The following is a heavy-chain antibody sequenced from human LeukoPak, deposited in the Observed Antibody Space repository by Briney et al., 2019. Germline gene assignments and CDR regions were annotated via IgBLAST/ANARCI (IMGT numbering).Heavy chain of an antibody. V-gene: IGHV4-59*01. CDR2: IYYSGST. Sequence: SETLSLTCTASGGSISNYNWSSIRQPPGKGLEWIGYIYYSGSTNYNPSLKSRVTISVDTSMNQFSLKLSSVTAADTAVYYRARVRSYSSSWLDVGVSYWGQGILVTVSS. CDR1: GGSISNYN. J-gene: IGHJ4*02. D-gene: IGHD6-13*01. CDR3: ARVRSYSSSWLDVGVSY.